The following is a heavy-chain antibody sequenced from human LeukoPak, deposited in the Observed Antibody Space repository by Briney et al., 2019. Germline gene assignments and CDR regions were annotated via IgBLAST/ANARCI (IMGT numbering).Heavy chain of an antibody. CDR3: ARDSIDYYDSSGYSVY. V-gene: IGHV4-61*02. CDR2: IYTSGST. J-gene: IGHJ4*02. CDR1: GGSISSGSYH. D-gene: IGHD3-22*01. Sequence: SQTLSLTCTVSGGSISSGSYHWGSLRQPAGRGLDWIGRIYTSGSTNYNPSLKSRVTISVDTSKKKFSLKLSSVTAAGTAVYYCARDSIDYYDSSGYSVYWGQGTLVTVSS.